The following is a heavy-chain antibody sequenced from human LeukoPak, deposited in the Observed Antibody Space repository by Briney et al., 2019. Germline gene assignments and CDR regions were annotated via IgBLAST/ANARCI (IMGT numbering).Heavy chain of an antibody. J-gene: IGHJ4*02. Sequence: PGGSLRLSFAAFGFTVSSNYMTWVRPAPGKGLEWVSVIYSGGSTYYADSVKGRFTISRDNSKNTLFPQMNSLRAEDTAVYYCARNFALDYWGQGTLVTVSS. V-gene: IGHV3-53*01. CDR2: IYSGGST. CDR1: GFTVSSNY. CDR3: ARNFALDY.